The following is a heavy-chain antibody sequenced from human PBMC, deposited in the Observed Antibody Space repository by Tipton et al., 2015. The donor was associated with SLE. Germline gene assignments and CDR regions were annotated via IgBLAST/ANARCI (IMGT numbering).Heavy chain of an antibody. J-gene: IGHJ5*02. Sequence: TLSLTCTVSGGSISSSNWWSWVRQPPGKGLEWIGEIYHSGSTNYNPSLKSRVTISVDKSKNQFSLKLSSVTAADTAVYYCARGGRIAAAGTPSFDPWGQGTLVTVSS. D-gene: IGHD6-13*01. CDR1: GGSISSSNW. CDR2: IYHSGST. CDR3: ARGGRIAAAGTPSFDP. V-gene: IGHV4-4*02.